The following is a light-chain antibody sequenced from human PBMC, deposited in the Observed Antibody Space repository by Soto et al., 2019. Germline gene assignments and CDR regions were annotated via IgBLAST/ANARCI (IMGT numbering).Light chain of an antibody. CDR2: KAS. CDR1: QSISSW. V-gene: IGKV1-5*03. CDR3: QQYNSSPYT. J-gene: IGKJ2*01. Sequence: DIQMTQSPSTLSASVGDRVTITCRASQSISSWLAWYQQKPGKAPKLLIYKASSLESGVPSRFSGSGSGTEFTLTISSLQPDDFATYYCQQYNSSPYTFGQWTKLEIK.